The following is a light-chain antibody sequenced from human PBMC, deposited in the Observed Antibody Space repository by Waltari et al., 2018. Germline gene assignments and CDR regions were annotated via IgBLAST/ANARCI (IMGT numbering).Light chain of an antibody. CDR3: QHLNSYPLT. CDR2: AAS. V-gene: IGKV1-9*01. J-gene: IGKJ4*01. CDR1: QGISSH. Sequence: IQLTQSPSSLSASIGDSVTFSGRASQGISSHLAWFQRRPGKAPKLLIYAASTLQSTVPSMFSCSGSGTDFTLTISSLQPEDVATYYCQHLNSYPLTFGGGTKVEI.